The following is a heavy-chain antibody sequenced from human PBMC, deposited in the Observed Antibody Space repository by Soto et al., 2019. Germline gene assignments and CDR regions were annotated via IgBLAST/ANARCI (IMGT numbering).Heavy chain of an antibody. V-gene: IGHV1-69*01. Sequence: QVQLLQSGAEVKKPGSSVKVSCKASGGTFSSYAISWVRQAPGQGLEWMGGIIPIFGTANYAQKFQGRVTITAEEPTSKAHMELSSVRSEDTAVYYCARDTPGAPPYYYGMDAWGQGTTVTVSS. CDR1: GGTFSSYA. CDR3: ARDTPGAPPYYYGMDA. J-gene: IGHJ6*02. CDR2: IIPIFGTA. D-gene: IGHD1-1*01.